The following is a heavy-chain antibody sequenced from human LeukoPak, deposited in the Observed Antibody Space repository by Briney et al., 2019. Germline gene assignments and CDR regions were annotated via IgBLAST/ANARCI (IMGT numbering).Heavy chain of an antibody. D-gene: IGHD6-13*01. V-gene: IGHV1-2*02. CDR3: ARDGSSWSFAY. CDR1: GYTFTGYY. CDR2: INPNSGGT. J-gene: IGHJ4*02. Sequence: ASVKVPCKASGYTFTGYYMHWVQQAPGQGLEWMGWINPNSGGTNYAQKFQGRVTMTRDTSISTAYMELSRRRSDDTAVYYCARDGSSWSFAYWGQGTLVTVSS.